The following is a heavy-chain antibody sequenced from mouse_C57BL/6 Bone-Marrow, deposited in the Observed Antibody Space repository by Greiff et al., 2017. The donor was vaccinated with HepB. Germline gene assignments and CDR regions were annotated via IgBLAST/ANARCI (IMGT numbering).Heavy chain of an antibody. CDR1: GYAFSSSW. CDR3: ARGRAWFAY. CDR2: IYPGDGDT. J-gene: IGHJ3*01. Sequence: QVQLQQSGPELVKPGASVKISCKASGYAFSSSWMNWVKQRPGKGLEWIGRIYPGDGDTNYNGKFKGKATLTVDKSSSTAHMELRSLTSEDSAVYYCARGRAWFAYWGQGTLVTVSA. V-gene: IGHV1-82*01.